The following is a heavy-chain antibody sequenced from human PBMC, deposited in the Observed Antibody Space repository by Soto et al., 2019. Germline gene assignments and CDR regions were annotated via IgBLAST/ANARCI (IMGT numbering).Heavy chain of an antibody. CDR2: ISYDGSNK. CDR1: GFTFSSYG. D-gene: IGHD4-4*01. CDR3: AKDHGTTSLDY. Sequence: QVQLVESGGGVVQPGRSLRLSCAASGFTFSSYGMHWVRQAPGKGLEWVAVISYDGSNKYYANSVKVRYTISTDNSKNTLYLQMNSQRPEDTAVYYCAKDHGTTSLDYWGQGTLVTVSS. V-gene: IGHV3-30*18. J-gene: IGHJ4*02.